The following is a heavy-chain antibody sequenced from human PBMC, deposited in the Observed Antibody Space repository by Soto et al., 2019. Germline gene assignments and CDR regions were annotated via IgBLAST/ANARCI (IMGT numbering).Heavy chain of an antibody. Sequence: QVQLQQWGAGLLKPSETLSLTCAVYGGSFSGYQWTWIRQTPGKGLEWLGEINDSGNINYNPSLKSRGTILVDTAKKQISLKLSSVTAADTAVYYCARGLILWFGELSRRGGYYYYMDVWGKGTTVTVSS. V-gene: IGHV4-34*01. J-gene: IGHJ6*03. CDR1: GGSFSGYQ. D-gene: IGHD3-10*01. CDR2: INDSGNI. CDR3: ARGLILWFGELSRRGGYYYYMDV.